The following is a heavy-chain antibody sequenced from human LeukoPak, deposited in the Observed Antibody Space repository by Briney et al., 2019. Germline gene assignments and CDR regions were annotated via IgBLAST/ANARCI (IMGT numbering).Heavy chain of an antibody. CDR2: IYHSGST. D-gene: IGHD2-2*01. Sequence: SETLSLTCAVSGYSISSGYYWGWIRQPPGKGLECIGNIYHSGSTYYNPSLKSRVTISVDTSKNQLSLNLSSVTASDTAVYYCARVSTRSAFEFWGQGTMVSVSS. J-gene: IGHJ3*01. CDR1: GYSISSGYY. V-gene: IGHV4-38-2*01. CDR3: ARVSTRSAFEF.